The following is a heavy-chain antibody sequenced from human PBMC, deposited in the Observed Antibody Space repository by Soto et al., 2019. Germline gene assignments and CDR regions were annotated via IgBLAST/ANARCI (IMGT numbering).Heavy chain of an antibody. J-gene: IGHJ3*02. CDR3: AATRYYDFWSGYYNGFDI. V-gene: IGHV4-59*01. Sequence: PSETLSLTCTVSGGSISSYYWSWIRQPPGKGLEWIGYIYYSGSTNYNPSLKSRVTISVDTSKNQFSLKLSSVTAADTAVYYCAATRYYDFWSGYYNGFDIWGQRRMVTDSS. CDR2: IYYSGST. CDR1: GGSISSYY. D-gene: IGHD3-3*01.